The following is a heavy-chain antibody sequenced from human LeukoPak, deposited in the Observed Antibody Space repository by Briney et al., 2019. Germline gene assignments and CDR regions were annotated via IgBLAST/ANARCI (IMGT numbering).Heavy chain of an antibody. V-gene: IGHV3-9*03. D-gene: IGHD2-21*02. CDR3: AKDIGDYRAFDM. Sequence: GGSLRLSCAASGFTFDDYAMHWVRQAPGKGLEWASGISWNSGKIAYADSVKGRFTISRDNAKSPLYLQMNSLRAEDMALYYCAKDIGDYRAFDMWGQGTMVTVSS. CDR2: ISWNSGKI. J-gene: IGHJ3*02. CDR1: GFTFDDYA.